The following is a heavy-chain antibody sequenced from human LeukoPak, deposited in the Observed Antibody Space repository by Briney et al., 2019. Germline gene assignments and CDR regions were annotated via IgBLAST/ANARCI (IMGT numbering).Heavy chain of an antibody. CDR3: AREGLGELTLDC. J-gene: IGHJ4*02. CDR1: GYTFTTYG. Sequence: GASVKVSCKSSGYTFTTYGITWVRQAPGQGLEWMGWISTDNGDTNYAQKLQSRVTMTTDTSTGTAYMELRSLRSDDTAVYYCAREGLGELTLDCWGQGTLVTVSS. D-gene: IGHD3-16*01. V-gene: IGHV1-18*01. CDR2: ISTDNGDT.